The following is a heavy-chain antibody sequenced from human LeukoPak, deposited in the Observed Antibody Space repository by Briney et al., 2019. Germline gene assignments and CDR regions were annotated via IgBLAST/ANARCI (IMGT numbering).Heavy chain of an antibody. CDR1: GGSISSGGYY. Sequence: KSSETLSLTCTVSGGSISSGGYYWSWIRQHPGKGLEWIGYIYYSGSTYYNPSLKSRVTISVGTSKNQFSLKLSSVTAADTAVYHCARGRGLTSTGYYYYYMDVWGKGTTVTVSS. CDR3: ARGRGLTSTGYYYYYMDV. D-gene: IGHD1-1*01. CDR2: IYYSGST. V-gene: IGHV4-31*03. J-gene: IGHJ6*03.